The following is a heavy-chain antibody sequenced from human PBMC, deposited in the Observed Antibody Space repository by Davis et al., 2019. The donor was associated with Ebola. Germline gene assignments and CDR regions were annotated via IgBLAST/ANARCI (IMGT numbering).Heavy chain of an antibody. CDR1: GFTFSSYG. CDR3: AKDRDFDWSYGFDY. V-gene: IGHV3-30*02. CDR2: IRYDGSNK. J-gene: IGHJ4*02. Sequence: GESLKISCAASGFTFSSYGMHWVRQAPGKGLEWVAFIRYDGSNKYYADSVKGRFTISRDNSKNTLYLQMNSLRAEDTAVYYCAKDRDFDWSYGFDYWGQGTLVTVSS. D-gene: IGHD3-9*01.